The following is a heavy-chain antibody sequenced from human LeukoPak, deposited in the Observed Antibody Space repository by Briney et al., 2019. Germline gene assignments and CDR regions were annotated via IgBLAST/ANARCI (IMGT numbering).Heavy chain of an antibody. CDR3: AREAGSSWSRGLDI. Sequence: PSETLSLTCTVSGGSISSYYWSWIRQPAGKGLEWIGRIYMSGSTNYNSSLKSRVSMSVDTSKNQFSLNLSSVTAADTAVYYCAREAGSSWSRGLDIWGQGTVVTVSS. CDR1: GGSISSYY. V-gene: IGHV4-4*07. D-gene: IGHD6-13*01. CDR2: IYMSGST. J-gene: IGHJ3*02.